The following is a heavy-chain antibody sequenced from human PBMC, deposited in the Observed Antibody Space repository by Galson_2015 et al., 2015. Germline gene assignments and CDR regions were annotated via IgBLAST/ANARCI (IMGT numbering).Heavy chain of an antibody. D-gene: IGHD2-8*01. V-gene: IGHV1-8*01. Sequence: SVKVSCKASGYTFTSYDINWVRQATGQGLEWMGWMNPNSGNTGYAQKFQGRVTMTRNTSISTAYMELSSLRSEDTAVYYCARGRGYCTNGVCPWDWFDPWGQGTLVTVSS. J-gene: IGHJ5*02. CDR1: GYTFTSYD. CDR3: ARGRGYCTNGVCPWDWFDP. CDR2: MNPNSGNT.